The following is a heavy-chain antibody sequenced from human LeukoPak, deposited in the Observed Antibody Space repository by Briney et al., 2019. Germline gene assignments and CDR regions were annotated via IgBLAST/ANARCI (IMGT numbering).Heavy chain of an antibody. V-gene: IGHV3-23*01. CDR1: GFTFSNAW. CDR3: ARVISTSSFVFDY. J-gene: IGHJ4*02. Sequence: PGGSLRLSCAASGFTFSNAWMSWVRQAPGEGLEWVSAISGSGGSTYYADSVKSRFTISRDSSTRTLYLQMNSLRVEDTAVHFCARVISTSSFVFDYWGQGTLVTVSP. CDR2: ISGSGGST. D-gene: IGHD6-6*01.